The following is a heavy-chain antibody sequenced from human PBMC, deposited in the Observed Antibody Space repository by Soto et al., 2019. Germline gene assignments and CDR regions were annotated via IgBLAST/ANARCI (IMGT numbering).Heavy chain of an antibody. J-gene: IGHJ5*01. CDR2: INHSGST. V-gene: IGHV4-34*01. CDR1: GGSFSGYY. CDR3: ARDRGAEAATPPNWFDS. Sequence: SETLSLTCAVYGGSFSGYYWSWIRQPPGKGLEWIGEINHSGSTNYNPSLKSRATISVDTSKNQFSLKLTSVTAADTAVYYCARDRGAEAATPPNWFDSWGQGTLVTVAS. D-gene: IGHD2-15*01.